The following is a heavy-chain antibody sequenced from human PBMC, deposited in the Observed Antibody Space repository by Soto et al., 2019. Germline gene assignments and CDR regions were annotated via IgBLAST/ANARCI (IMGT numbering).Heavy chain of an antibody. CDR3: AKDRRAGGNYGFYSDF. Sequence: GGSLRLSCAASGFTFSTYALSWVRQAPGKGLEWVSAISANGQGIYYADSVRGRFTISRDNSKNTIFLQMTSLRADDTAVYYCAKDRRAGGNYGFYSDFWGQGALVTVSS. CDR2: ISANGQGI. CDR1: GFTFSTYA. V-gene: IGHV3-23*01. J-gene: IGHJ4*02. D-gene: IGHD1-7*01.